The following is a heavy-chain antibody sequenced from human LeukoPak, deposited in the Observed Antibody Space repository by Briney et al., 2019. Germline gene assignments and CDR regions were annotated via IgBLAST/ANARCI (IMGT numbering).Heavy chain of an antibody. CDR2: ISYDGSNK. CDR3: AKARSYSSGWYSIDY. CDR1: GFTFSSYG. D-gene: IGHD6-19*01. Sequence: PGRSLRLSCAASGFTFSSYGMHWVRQAPGKGLEWVAVISYDGSNKYYADSVKGRFTISGDNSKNTLYLQMNSLRAEDTAVYYCAKARSYSSGWYSIDYWGQGTLVTVSS. V-gene: IGHV3-30*18. J-gene: IGHJ4*02.